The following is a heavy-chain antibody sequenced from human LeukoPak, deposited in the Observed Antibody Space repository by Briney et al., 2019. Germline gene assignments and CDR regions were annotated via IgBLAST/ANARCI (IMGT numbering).Heavy chain of an antibody. CDR1: GFTFRDYW. CDR3: VVGGSPGY. J-gene: IGHJ4*02. D-gene: IGHD2-15*01. CDR2: ISTDGYTT. V-gene: IGHV3-74*01. Sequence: GGSLRLSCAASGFTFRDYWMHWVRQAPGKGLVWVSRISTDGYTTDYADFVQGRFTASRDNTKNTWSLEMNSLRAEDTAVYYCVVGGSPGYWGQGTLVTVSS.